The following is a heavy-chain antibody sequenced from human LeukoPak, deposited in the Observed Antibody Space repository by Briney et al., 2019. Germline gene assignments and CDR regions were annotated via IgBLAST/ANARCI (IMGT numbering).Heavy chain of an antibody. CDR1: GFTVSSNY. CDR2: ISSSGGTT. Sequence: GGSLRLSCAASGFTVSSNYMSWVRQAPGKGLEWVSAISSSGGTTYYADSVKGRFTISRDNSKNTLYLQMNSLRAEDAAVYYCAKAPVTSCRGAFCYPFDYWGQGTLVTVSS. CDR3: AKAPVTSCRGAFCYPFDY. D-gene: IGHD2-15*01. J-gene: IGHJ4*02. V-gene: IGHV3-23*01.